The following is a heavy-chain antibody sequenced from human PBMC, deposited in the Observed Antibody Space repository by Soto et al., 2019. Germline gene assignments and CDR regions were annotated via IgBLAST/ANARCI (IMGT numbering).Heavy chain of an antibody. CDR3: AKAPLDYYDILTGPIY. Sequence: GGSMRLSCAAAGCTCSSSGWHWVRQAPGKELEWVAVISYDGSNKYYADSVKGRFTISRDNSTNTLYLQMNSLRAEDTAVYYCAKAPLDYYDILTGPIYWGKRTLVTVSS. J-gene: IGHJ4*02. D-gene: IGHD3-9*01. CDR2: ISYDGSNK. CDR1: GCTCSSSG. V-gene: IGHV3-30*18.